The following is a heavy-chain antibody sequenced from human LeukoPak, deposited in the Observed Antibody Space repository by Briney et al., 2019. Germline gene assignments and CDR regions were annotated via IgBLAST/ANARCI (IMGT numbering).Heavy chain of an antibody. J-gene: IGHJ6*02. CDR3: ARPSDTDYYYYGMDV. Sequence: ASVKVSCKASGGTFSSYAISWVRQAPGQGLEWMGRIIPILGIANYAQKFQGRVTITADKSTSTAYMELSSLRSEDTAVYHCARPSDTDYYYYGMDVWGQGTTVTVSS. CDR1: GGTFSSYA. CDR2: IIPILGIA. V-gene: IGHV1-69*04.